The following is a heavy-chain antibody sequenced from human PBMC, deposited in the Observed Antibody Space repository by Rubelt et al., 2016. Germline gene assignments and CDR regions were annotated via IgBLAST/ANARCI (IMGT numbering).Heavy chain of an antibody. V-gene: IGHV3-23*01. CDR1: GFTFSNYA. CDR2: ISDSGGRT. D-gene: IGHD6-19*01. Sequence: EVRLLESGGGLVQPGGSLRLSCAASGFTFSNYAMSWVRQAPGKGLEWVSAISDSGGRTYYAVSLKGRLTSSRDNSKNTLYLQMNGLRAEETAVYYCTKVDSGWYEAHWGQGTLVTVSS. CDR3: TKVDSGWYEAH. J-gene: IGHJ4*02.